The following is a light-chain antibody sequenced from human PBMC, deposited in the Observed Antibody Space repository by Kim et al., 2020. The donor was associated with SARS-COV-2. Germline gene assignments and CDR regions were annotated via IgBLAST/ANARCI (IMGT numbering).Light chain of an antibody. Sequence: PGETVHLTCSSSTGPVTSSHFPHWFPQRPGQAPRTLISDTTNTHAWTPARFSGSLLGDKAALTLSGAQPEDEADYYCLLSYSGVWVCGGGTQLTVL. CDR1: TGPVTSSHF. CDR2: DTT. V-gene: IGLV7-46*01. CDR3: LLSYSGVWV. J-gene: IGLJ3*02.